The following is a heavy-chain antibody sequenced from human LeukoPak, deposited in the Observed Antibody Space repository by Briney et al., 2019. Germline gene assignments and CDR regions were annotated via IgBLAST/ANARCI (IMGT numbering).Heavy chain of an antibody. Sequence: SQTLSLTCTVSGGSISSTSYYWSWIRQPPGKGLEWIGYIYYSGSTNYNPSLKSRVTISVDTSKNRFSLKLSSVTAADTAVYYCARGQFWYYYYMDVWGKGTTVTVSS. J-gene: IGHJ6*03. CDR2: IYYSGST. CDR1: GGSISSTSYY. CDR3: ARGQFWYYYYMDV. V-gene: IGHV4-61*01.